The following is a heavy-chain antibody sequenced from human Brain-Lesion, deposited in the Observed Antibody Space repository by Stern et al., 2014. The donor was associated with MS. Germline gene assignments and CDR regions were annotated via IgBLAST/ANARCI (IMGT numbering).Heavy chain of an antibody. CDR2: IYYSGFT. CDR1: GGSISSSTYY. D-gene: IGHD1-26*01. J-gene: IGHJ4*02. V-gene: IGHV4-39*01. Sequence: QVQLVESGPGLVKPSETLSLTCTVSGGSISSSTYYWAWIRQPPGKGLEWIGNIYYSGFTSYNPSLKSRVPISVDMSKNQFSLKLSSVTAADTAIYYCARHDSVPRPSQLYSARDRGPGYFDYWGQGTLVTVSS. CDR3: ARHDSVPRPSQLYSARDRGPGYFDY.